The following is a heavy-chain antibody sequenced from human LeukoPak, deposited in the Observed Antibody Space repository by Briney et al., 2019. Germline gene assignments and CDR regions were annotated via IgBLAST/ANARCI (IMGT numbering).Heavy chain of an antibody. CDR1: GFTFSSYG. J-gene: IGHJ5*02. Sequence: GGSLRLSCAASGFTFSSYGMHWVRQAPGKGLEWVAVISYGGGNKYYADSVKGRFTISRDNSKNSLYLQMNSLRAEDTAVYYCAKSVAGNLNWFDPWGQGTLVIVSS. CDR2: ISYGGGNK. CDR3: AKSVAGNLNWFDP. V-gene: IGHV3-30*18. D-gene: IGHD6-19*01.